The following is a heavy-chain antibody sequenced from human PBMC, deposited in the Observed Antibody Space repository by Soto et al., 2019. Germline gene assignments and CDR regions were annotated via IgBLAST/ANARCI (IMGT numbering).Heavy chain of an antibody. CDR3: ARFPRIALAAFDC. V-gene: IGHV3-66*01. J-gene: IGHJ4*02. Sequence: EVQLVESGGDLVQPGGSLRLSCAASGFTVTSDYMSWVRQAPGKGLEWVSTIYSGDNTYYADSVKGRFIISRDKSKNTLYLQMNNLRADDTAVYYCARFPRIALAAFDCWGQGTLVTVSS. D-gene: IGHD6-19*01. CDR2: IYSGDNT. CDR1: GFTVTSDY.